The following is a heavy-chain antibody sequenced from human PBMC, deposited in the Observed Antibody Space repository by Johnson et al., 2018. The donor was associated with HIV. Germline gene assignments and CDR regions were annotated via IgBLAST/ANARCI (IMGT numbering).Heavy chain of an antibody. CDR3: AKSYYEEERPMGVDAFDI. D-gene: IGHD1-26*01. CDR2: IGTAGDT. V-gene: IGHV3-13*01. J-gene: IGHJ3*02. CDR1: GFTFSSYA. Sequence: VQLVESGGELVQPGGSLRLSCAASGFTFSSYAMHWVRQATGKGLAWVSAIGTAGDTSYPGSVKGRFTISRDNSQTTLYLQMNSLRAEDTAVYYCAKSYYEEERPMGVDAFDIWGQGTMVTVSS.